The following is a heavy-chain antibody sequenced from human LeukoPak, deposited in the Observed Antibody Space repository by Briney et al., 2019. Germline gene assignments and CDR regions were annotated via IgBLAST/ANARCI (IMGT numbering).Heavy chain of an antibody. Sequence: GGSLRLSCAASGFTFSSYSMNWVRQAPGKGLEWVSYISSSSSTIYYADSVKGRFTISRDNAKNSLYLQMNSLRAEDTAVYYCARDDYYGSGIPATLDYWGQGTLVTVSS. D-gene: IGHD3-10*01. CDR2: ISSSSSTI. CDR3: ARDDYYGSGIPATLDY. CDR1: GFTFSSYS. J-gene: IGHJ4*02. V-gene: IGHV3-48*01.